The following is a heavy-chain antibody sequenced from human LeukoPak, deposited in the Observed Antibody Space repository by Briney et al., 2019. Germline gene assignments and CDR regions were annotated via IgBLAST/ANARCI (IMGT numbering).Heavy chain of an antibody. D-gene: IGHD3-10*01. CDR3: AKDPYNGLIRTFWLES. CDR1: GLTFRSFA. CDR2: ISGSGDET. Sequence: GGSLRLSCAASGLTFRSFAMSWVRQAPGKGLEWVSVISGSGDETYYADSVKGRFTISRDNSKITLYLQMNNLRGDYTAIYYCAKDPYNGLIRTFWLESWGQGSLVTVSS. V-gene: IGHV3-23*01. J-gene: IGHJ5*01.